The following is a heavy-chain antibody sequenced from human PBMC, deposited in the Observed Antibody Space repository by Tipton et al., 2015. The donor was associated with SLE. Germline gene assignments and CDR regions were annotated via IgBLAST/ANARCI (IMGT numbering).Heavy chain of an antibody. D-gene: IGHD5-18*01. CDR1: GFTFSSYA. CDR3: AKHDSYGQSGFGY. V-gene: IGHV3-23*04. CDR2: IRGTDGST. J-gene: IGHJ4*02. Sequence: VQLVQSGGGLVQPGGSLRLSCVASGFTFSSYAMNWVRQAPGKGLEWVSGIRGTDGSTQYIDSVKGRFTISRDNSKNTLYLQMNSLRAEDTAVYYCAKHDSYGQSGFGYWGQGTLVTVSS.